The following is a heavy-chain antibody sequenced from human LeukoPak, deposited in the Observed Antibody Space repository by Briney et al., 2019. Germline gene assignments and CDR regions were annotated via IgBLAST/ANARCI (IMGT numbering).Heavy chain of an antibody. D-gene: IGHD6-13*01. V-gene: IGHV3-30-3*02. CDR2: ISYDGSNK. CDR3: AKRRAADGYEYFYDY. Sequence: GGSLRLSCAASGFTFSSYAMHWVRQAPGKGLEWVAVISYDGSNKYYADSVKGRFTISRDNSKNTLYLQMNNLRAEDTAVYYCAKRRAADGYEYFYDYWGQGSLVTVSS. CDR1: GFTFSSYA. J-gene: IGHJ4*02.